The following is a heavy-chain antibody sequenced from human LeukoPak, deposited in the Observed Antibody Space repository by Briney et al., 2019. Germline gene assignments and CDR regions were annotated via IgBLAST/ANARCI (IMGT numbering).Heavy chain of an antibody. CDR3: ARLVVSPLRDAFDI. D-gene: IGHD3-22*01. CDR2: IYYSGST. J-gene: IGHJ3*02. V-gene: IGHV4-39*01. Sequence: SETLSLTCTVSGGSISSSSYYWGWIRQPPGKGLEWIGSIYYSGSTYYNPSLKSRVTISVDTSKNQFSLKLSSVTAADTAVYYCARLVVSPLRDAFDIWGQGTMVTVSS. CDR1: GGSISSSSYY.